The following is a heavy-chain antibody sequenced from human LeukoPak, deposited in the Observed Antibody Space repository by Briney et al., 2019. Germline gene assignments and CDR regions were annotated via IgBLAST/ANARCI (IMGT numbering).Heavy chain of an antibody. D-gene: IGHD6-6*01. Sequence: KSSETLSLTCTVSGGSISSGGHYWSWIRQHPGKGLEWIGYIYYSGSTYYNPSLKSRVTISVDTSKNQFSLKLTSMTAADTAVCYCARDVSSTFPNWFDPWGQGILVIVSS. CDR1: GGSISSGGHY. CDR2: IYYSGST. V-gene: IGHV4-31*03. CDR3: ARDVSSTFPNWFDP. J-gene: IGHJ5*02.